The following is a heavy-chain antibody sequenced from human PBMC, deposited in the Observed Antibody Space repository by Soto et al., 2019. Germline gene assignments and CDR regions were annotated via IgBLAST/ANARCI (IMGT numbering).Heavy chain of an antibody. J-gene: IGHJ4*02. D-gene: IGHD5-18*01. V-gene: IGHV6-1*01. Sequence: SQTLSLTCAISGDSVSSNTVAWNWIRQSPSRGLEWLGRTYYRSKWYDDYAESVKSRITINPDPSKNQFSLQLSSVTPEDTAVYYCARGKNSAFDYWGQGTLVTVSS. CDR1: GDSVSSNTVA. CDR2: TYYRSKWYD. CDR3: ARGKNSAFDY.